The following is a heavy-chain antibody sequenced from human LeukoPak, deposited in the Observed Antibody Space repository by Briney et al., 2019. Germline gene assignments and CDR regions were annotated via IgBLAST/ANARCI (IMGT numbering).Heavy chain of an antibody. J-gene: IGHJ5*02. CDR1: GYTFTSYG. CDR3: ARRCSSTSCYLGFDP. CDR2: ISAYNGNT. V-gene: IGHV1-18*01. D-gene: IGHD2-2*01. Sequence: ASVKVSCKASGYTFTSYGISWVRQAPGQGLEWMGWISAYNGNTNYAQKLQGRVTMTTDTSTNTAYMELRSLRSDDTAVYYCARRCSSTSCYLGFDPWGQGTLVTVSS.